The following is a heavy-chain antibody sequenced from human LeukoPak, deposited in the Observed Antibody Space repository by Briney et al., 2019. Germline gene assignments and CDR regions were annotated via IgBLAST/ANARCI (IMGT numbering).Heavy chain of an antibody. CDR1: GFTVSSDY. CDR2: ISGSGGSA. D-gene: IGHD5-24*01. V-gene: IGHV3-23*01. Sequence: GGSLRLSCAASGFTVSSDYMSWVRQAPGKGREWVSVISGSGGSAYYADSVKGRFTTSRDNSKNTLYLQMDSLRAEDTAVYYCAKETLDGYNSDWGQGTLVTVSS. J-gene: IGHJ4*02. CDR3: AKETLDGYNSD.